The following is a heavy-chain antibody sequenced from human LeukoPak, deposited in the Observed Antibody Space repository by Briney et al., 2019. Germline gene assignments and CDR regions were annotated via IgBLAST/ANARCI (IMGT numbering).Heavy chain of an antibody. Sequence: GGSLRLSCAASGFAFTRFGMNWVRQAPGKGLEWVHLIEVHSGIIYYADSVQGRFTISRDNAKDSVFLQMNGLRVDDTAVYYCARTYDFGRGPPGDAFDNWGQGILVTVPS. CDR1: GFAFTRFG. CDR2: IEVHSGII. CDR3: ARTYDFGRGPPGDAFDN. D-gene: IGHD3-3*01. V-gene: IGHV3-48*01. J-gene: IGHJ3*02.